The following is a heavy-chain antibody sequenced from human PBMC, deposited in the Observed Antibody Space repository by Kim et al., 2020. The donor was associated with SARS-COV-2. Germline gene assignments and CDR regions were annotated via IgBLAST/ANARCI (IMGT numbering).Heavy chain of an antibody. CDR3: AREGVDIVATIDY. J-gene: IGHJ4*02. Sequence: SETLSLTCTVSGGSISSGSYYWSWIRQPAGKGLEWIGRIYTSGSTNYNPSLKSRVTISVDTSKNQFSLKLSSVTAADTAVYYCAREGVDIVATIDYWGQGTLVTVSS. D-gene: IGHD5-12*01. V-gene: IGHV4-61*02. CDR1: GGSISSGSYY. CDR2: IYTSGST.